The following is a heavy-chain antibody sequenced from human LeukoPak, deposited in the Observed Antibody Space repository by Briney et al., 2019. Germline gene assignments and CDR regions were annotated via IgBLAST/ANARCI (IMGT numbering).Heavy chain of an antibody. J-gene: IGHJ4*02. CDR1: GGSISSSSYY. CDR3: ARAVDYYDSSHIIDY. Sequence: PSETLSLTCTVSGGSISSSSYYWGWIRQPPGQGLEWIGSIYYSGSTYYNPSLKSRVTISVDTSKSQFSLKLSSVTAADTAVYYCARAVDYYDSSHIIDYWGQGTLVTVSS. D-gene: IGHD3-22*01. CDR2: IYYSGST. V-gene: IGHV4-39*07.